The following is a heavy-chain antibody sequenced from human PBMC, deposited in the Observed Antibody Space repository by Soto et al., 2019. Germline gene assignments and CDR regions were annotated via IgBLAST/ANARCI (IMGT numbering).Heavy chain of an antibody. CDR1: GYTFTSYY. V-gene: IGHV1-46*01. CDR3: ARAQYGSGKRFDP. CDR2: INPSGGST. D-gene: IGHD3-10*01. Sequence: QVQLVQSGAEVKKPGASVKVSCKASGYTFTSYYMHWVRQAPGQGLEWMGIINPSGGSTSYAQKFHGRVTMTRDTSTSTGYMELSSLRSEDTAVYYCARAQYGSGKRFDPWGQGTLVTVSS. J-gene: IGHJ5*02.